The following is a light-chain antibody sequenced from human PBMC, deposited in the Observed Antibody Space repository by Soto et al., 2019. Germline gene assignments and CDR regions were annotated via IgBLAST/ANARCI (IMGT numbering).Light chain of an antibody. CDR1: SSNIGSNY. J-gene: IGLJ2*01. CDR2: RNN. V-gene: IGLV1-47*01. Sequence: QSVLTQPPSASGTPGQRVTISCSGSSSNIGSNYVYWYQQLPRTAPNLLIYRNNQRPSGVPDRFSGSKSGTSASLAISGLRSEDEADYYCAAWDDSLSGRVVFGGGTKVTVL. CDR3: AAWDDSLSGRVV.